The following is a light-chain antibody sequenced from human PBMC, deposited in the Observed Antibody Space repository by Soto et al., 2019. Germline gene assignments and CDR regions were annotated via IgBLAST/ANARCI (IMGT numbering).Light chain of an antibody. Sequence: VLTQSPGTLSLSPGESATLSCRASQTVSITYLTWYQQQPGQAPSLLIFGASKRATGIPDRFSGSGSGRDFTLTISGLEHEDFAVYYCQQYGSSPLISFGQGTRREIK. V-gene: IGKV3-20*01. CDR3: QQYGSSPLIS. CDR2: GAS. CDR1: QTVSITY. J-gene: IGKJ5*01.